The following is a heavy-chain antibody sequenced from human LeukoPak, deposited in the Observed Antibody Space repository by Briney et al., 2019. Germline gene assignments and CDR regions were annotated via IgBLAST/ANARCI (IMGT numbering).Heavy chain of an antibody. CDR3: ARGGYGDYDFDY. CDR2: IYPGDSDT. J-gene: IGHJ4*02. V-gene: IGHV5-51*01. CDR1: GYTVTSYW. D-gene: IGHD4-17*01. Sequence: GESLKISCKTSGYTVTSYWIAWVRQMPGTGLEWMGIIYPGDSDTRYSPSFQGQVTISADKSISTGYLQWSSLKASDTAMYYRARGGYGDYDFDYWGQGTLVTVSS.